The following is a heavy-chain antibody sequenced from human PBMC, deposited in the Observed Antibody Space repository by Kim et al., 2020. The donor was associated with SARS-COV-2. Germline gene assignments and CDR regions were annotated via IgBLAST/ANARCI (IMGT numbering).Heavy chain of an antibody. J-gene: IGHJ2*01. Sequence: GGSLRLSCAASGFTVSSNYMSWVRQAPGKGLEWVSVIYSGGSTYYADSVTGRFTISRDNSKNTLYLQMNSLRAEDTAVYYCARYYGGSGPGHLYWYFDLWGRGTLVTVSS. CDR3: ARYYGGSGPGHLYWYFDL. CDR1: GFTVSSNY. CDR2: IYSGGST. V-gene: IGHV3-66*01. D-gene: IGHD3-10*01.